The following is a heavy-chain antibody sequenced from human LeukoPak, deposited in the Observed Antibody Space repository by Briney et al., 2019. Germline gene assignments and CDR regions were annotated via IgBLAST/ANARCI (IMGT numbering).Heavy chain of an antibody. V-gene: IGHV4-30-2*01. J-gene: IGHJ4*02. CDR3: ARSGTVVQWRFIDY. D-gene: IGHD6-19*01. CDR2: IYHSGST. CDR1: GGSVSGVDYS. Sequence: SETLSLTCVVSGGSVSGVDYSWSWIRRPPGKGLEWIGYIYHSGSTYYNPSLKSRVTMSVDRSKNQFSLKLSSVTAADTAVYYCARSGTVVQWRFIDYWGQGTLVTVSS.